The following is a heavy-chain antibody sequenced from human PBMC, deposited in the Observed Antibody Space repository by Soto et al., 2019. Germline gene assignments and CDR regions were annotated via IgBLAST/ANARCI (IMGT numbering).Heavy chain of an antibody. Sequence: GGSLRLSCAASGFTFSSYWMSWVRQAPGKGLEWVANIKQDGSEKYYVGSVKGRFTISRDNAKNSLYLQMNSLRAEDTAVYYCARVYCSGGSCYSLPSWWFDPWGQGTLVTVSS. V-gene: IGHV3-7*01. CDR3: ARVYCSGGSCYSLPSWWFDP. J-gene: IGHJ5*02. CDR2: IKQDGSEK. CDR1: GFTFSSYW. D-gene: IGHD2-15*01.